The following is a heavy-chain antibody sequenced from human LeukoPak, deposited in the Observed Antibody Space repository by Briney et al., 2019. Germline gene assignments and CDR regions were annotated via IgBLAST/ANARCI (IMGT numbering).Heavy chain of an antibody. CDR3: AKDRSKEYYGDEFDF. V-gene: IGHV3-30*18. CDR2: ISYDGGKK. J-gene: IGHJ4*02. D-gene: IGHD4-17*01. Sequence: GGSLRLSCAASGFSFSSYSMNWVRQAPGKGLEWVAIISYDGGKKDYADSVKGRFTISRDNSRNTLYLQMNSLRAEDTAVYYCAKDRSKEYYGDEFDFWGQGTLVTVSS. CDR1: GFSFSSYS.